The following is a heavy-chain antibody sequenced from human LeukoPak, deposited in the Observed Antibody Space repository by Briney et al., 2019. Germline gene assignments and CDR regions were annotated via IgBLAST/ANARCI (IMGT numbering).Heavy chain of an antibody. CDR3: ARTLGWASSRYPFDG. CDR1: GGSISSSNYY. D-gene: IGHD3-16*02. V-gene: IGHV4-39*01. Sequence: SETLSLTCTVSGGSISSSNYYWGWIRQPPGKGLGWLGSMYYSGNTDYNPSLKSRVTISVDTSKNQFSLKVNSVTAADTAVYYCARTLGWASSRYPFDGWGQGTLVTVSS. CDR2: MYYSGNT. J-gene: IGHJ4*02.